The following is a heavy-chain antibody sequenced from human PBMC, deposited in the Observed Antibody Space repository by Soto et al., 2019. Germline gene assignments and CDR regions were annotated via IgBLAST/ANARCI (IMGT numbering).Heavy chain of an antibody. D-gene: IGHD3-16*01. J-gene: IGHJ4*02. CDR3: ARVYRPKDAGFGYYFDY. V-gene: IGHV3-23*01. CDR2: ISGSGGST. CDR1: GFTFSSYG. Sequence: PGGSLRLSCAVSGFTFSSYGMSWVRQAPGKGLEWVSTISGSGGSTYYADSVKGRFTISRDNSKNTLYLQMNSLRAEDTAVYYCARVYRPKDAGFGYYFDYWGQGTLVTVSS.